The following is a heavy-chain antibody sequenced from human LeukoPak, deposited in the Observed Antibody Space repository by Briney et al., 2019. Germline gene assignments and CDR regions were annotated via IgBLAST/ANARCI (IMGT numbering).Heavy chain of an antibody. Sequence: PGRSLRLSCAASEITFSTYAMHWVRQAPGKGLEWVSVIYSGGSTYYADSVKGRFTISRDNSKNTLYLQMNSLRAEDTAVYYCARGVAVAGRGDYWGQGTLVTVSS. CDR2: IYSGGST. D-gene: IGHD6-19*01. J-gene: IGHJ4*02. CDR1: EITFSTYA. CDR3: ARGVAVAGRGDY. V-gene: IGHV3-53*01.